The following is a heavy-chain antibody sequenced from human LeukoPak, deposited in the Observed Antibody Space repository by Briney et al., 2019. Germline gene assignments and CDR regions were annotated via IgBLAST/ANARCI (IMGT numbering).Heavy chain of an antibody. Sequence: ASVKVSCKASGYTFTSYGISWVRQAPGQGLEWMGWISAYNGNTNYAQKLQGRVTMTTDTSTSTAYMELRSLRSDDTAVYYCAKKNTLVRGVNYYYYYYMDVWGKGTTVTVSS. D-gene: IGHD3-10*01. CDR1: GYTFTSYG. CDR2: ISAYNGNT. CDR3: AKKNTLVRGVNYYYYYYMDV. J-gene: IGHJ6*03. V-gene: IGHV1-18*01.